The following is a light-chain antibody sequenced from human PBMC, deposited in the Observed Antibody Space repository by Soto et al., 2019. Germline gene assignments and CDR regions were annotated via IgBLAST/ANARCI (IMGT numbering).Light chain of an antibody. CDR1: QGISNW. CDR3: QQANSLTLT. Sequence: DIQMTQSPSSVPASVGDRVTITCRASQGISNWLAWYQQKPGKAPKLLIYAASSLQSGVPSRFSGSGFGTDFTLTISSLQPEDFATYYCQQANSLTLTFGGGTKVELK. CDR2: AAS. J-gene: IGKJ4*01. V-gene: IGKV1-12*01.